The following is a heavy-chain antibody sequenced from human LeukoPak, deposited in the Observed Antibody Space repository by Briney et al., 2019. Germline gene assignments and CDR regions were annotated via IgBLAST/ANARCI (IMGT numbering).Heavy chain of an antibody. Sequence: SETLSLTCAVYGGSFSGYYWSWIRQPPGKGLEWIGDINHSGSTNYNPSLKSRVTISVDTSKNQFSLKLSSVTAADTAVYYCARVRYYGDYVRAYYYYMDVWGKGTTVTVSS. CDR1: GGSFSGYY. CDR2: INHSGST. CDR3: ARVRYYGDYVRAYYYYMDV. V-gene: IGHV4-34*01. D-gene: IGHD4-17*01. J-gene: IGHJ6*03.